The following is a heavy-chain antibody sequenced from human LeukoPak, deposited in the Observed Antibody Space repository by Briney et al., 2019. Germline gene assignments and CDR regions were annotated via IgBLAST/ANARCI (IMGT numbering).Heavy chain of an antibody. CDR2: IGGTGVRT. D-gene: IGHD3-16*01. CDR3: AKYRLGGPYFFHY. J-gene: IGHJ4*02. V-gene: IGHV3-23*01. Sequence: GGSLRLSCASSGFTFSSYAMSWVRQAPGKGLEWVSTIGGTGVRTYYADSVKGRFTISRDNSKNTLYLQINSLRAEDTAVYFCAKYRLGGPYFFHYWGQGTLVTVSS. CDR1: GFTFSSYA.